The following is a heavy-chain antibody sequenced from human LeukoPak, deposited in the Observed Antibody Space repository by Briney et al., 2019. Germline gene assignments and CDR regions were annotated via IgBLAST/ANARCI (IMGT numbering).Heavy chain of an antibody. D-gene: IGHD2-21*02. V-gene: IGHV1-69*02. Sequence: SVKVSCKASGGTFSSYIISWVRQAPGHGLEWMGRIIPILGIANYAQKFQGRVTITADKSTSAAYMELSSLRSEDTAVYYCARRTYCGGDCFSAFDIWGQGTMVTVSS. CDR3: ARRTYCGGDCFSAFDI. CDR2: IIPILGIA. CDR1: GGTFSSYI. J-gene: IGHJ3*02.